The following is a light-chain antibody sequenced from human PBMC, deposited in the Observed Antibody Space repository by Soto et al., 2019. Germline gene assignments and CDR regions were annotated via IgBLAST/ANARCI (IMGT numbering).Light chain of an antibody. CDR1: QTISSW. CDR3: QQYNSYYSGVFT. J-gene: IGKJ3*01. CDR2: KAS. V-gene: IGKV1-5*03. Sequence: DIQMTQSPSTLSGSVGDRVTITCRASQTISSWLAWYQQKPGKAPKLLIYKASTLKSGVPSRFSGSGSGTEFTLTISSLQPDDFATYYRQQYNSYYSGVFTFGPGTKVDIK.